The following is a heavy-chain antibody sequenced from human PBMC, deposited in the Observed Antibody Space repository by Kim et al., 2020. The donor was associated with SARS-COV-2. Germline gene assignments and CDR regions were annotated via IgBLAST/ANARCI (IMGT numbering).Heavy chain of an antibody. CDR3: TTDRYYYDSSGYFDAFDI. V-gene: IGHV3-15*01. D-gene: IGHD3-22*01. Sequence: KGRFTVSRDDSKNTLYLQMNSLKTEDTAVYYCTTDRYYYDSSGYFDAFDIWGQGTMVTVSS. J-gene: IGHJ3*02.